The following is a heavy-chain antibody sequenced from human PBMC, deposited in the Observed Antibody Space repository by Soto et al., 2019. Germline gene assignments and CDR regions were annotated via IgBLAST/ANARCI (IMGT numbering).Heavy chain of an antibody. Sequence: PSETLSLTCAVYGGSFSGYYWSWIRQPPGKGLEWIGEINHSGSTNYNPSLKSRVTISVDTSKNQFSLKLSSVTAADTAVYYCARGSGNVVVVAATPALSFFDYWXQGXLVXVSS. V-gene: IGHV4-34*01. J-gene: IGHJ4*02. CDR1: GGSFSGYY. CDR2: INHSGST. CDR3: ARGSGNVVVVAATPALSFFDY. D-gene: IGHD2-15*01.